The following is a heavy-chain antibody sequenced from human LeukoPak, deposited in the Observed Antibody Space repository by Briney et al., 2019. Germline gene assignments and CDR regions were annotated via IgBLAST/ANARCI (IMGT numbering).Heavy chain of an antibody. J-gene: IGHJ5*02. V-gene: IGHV1-69*05. CDR3: ARDPGGWFDP. CDR1: GGTFSSYA. Sequence: GASVKVSCKASGGTFSSYAISWVRQAPGQGLEWMGGIIPIFGTANYAQKFQGRVTITTDESTSTAYMELSSLRSEDTAVYYCARDPGGWFDPWGQGTLVTVSS. CDR2: IIPIFGTA.